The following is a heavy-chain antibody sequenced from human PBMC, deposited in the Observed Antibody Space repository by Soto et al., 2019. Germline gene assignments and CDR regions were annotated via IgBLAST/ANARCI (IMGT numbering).Heavy chain of an antibody. CDR3: AKDLFSLDIVVVPAAMCIPY. V-gene: IGHV3-23*01. J-gene: IGHJ4*02. CDR2: ISGSGGST. CDR1: GFTFSSYA. Sequence: PGGSLRLSCAASGFTFSSYAMSWVRQAPGKGLEWVSAISGSGGSTYYADSVKGRFTISRDNSKNTLYLQMNSLRAEDTAVYYCAKDLFSLDIVVVPAAMCIPYRGQGTLVTVSS. D-gene: IGHD2-2*03.